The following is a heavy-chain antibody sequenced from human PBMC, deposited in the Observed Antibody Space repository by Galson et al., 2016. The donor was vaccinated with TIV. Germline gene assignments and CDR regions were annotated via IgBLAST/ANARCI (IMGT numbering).Heavy chain of an antibody. V-gene: IGHV3-23*05. CDR2: IYDSDTK. CDR1: AFTFSNFV. Sequence: SLRLSCAVSAFTFSNFVMSWVRQAPGKGLEWVSLIYDSDTKYYIDSAKGRYTISRDNSTNTLYLQINNLRVDETAVYYCANAGKGDAYPNYFEHWGQGALVTVTS. J-gene: IGHJ4*02. CDR3: ANAGKGDAYPNYFEH. D-gene: IGHD5-24*01.